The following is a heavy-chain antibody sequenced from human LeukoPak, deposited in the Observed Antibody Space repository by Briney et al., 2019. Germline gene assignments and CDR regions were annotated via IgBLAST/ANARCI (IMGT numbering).Heavy chain of an antibody. CDR1: GFTVSSNY. CDR3: ARDKSVYYYDSGFSVMDV. CDR2: IYSGGRT. J-gene: IGHJ6*02. Sequence: GGSLRLSCVASGFTVSSNYMSWVRRAPGKGLEWVSVIYSGGRTYYADSVKGRFTISRDNSKNTLYLQMNSLRAEDTAMYYCARDKSVYYYDSGFSVMDVWGQGTTVTVSS. V-gene: IGHV3-53*01. D-gene: IGHD3-10*01.